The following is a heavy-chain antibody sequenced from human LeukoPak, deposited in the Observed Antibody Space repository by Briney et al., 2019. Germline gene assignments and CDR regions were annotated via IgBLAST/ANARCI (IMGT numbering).Heavy chain of an antibody. CDR1: GFTFSSHG. D-gene: IGHD2-21*02. CDR2: IRYDGSNK. Sequence: GGSLRLSCAASGFTFSSHGMHWVRQAPGKGLEWVAFIRYDGSNKYYADSVKGRFTISRDNSKNTLYLQMNSLRAEDTAVYYCAKNAGNKSVVTARLNYFYYHGIDRWGQRATVNGSS. CDR3: AKNAGNKSVVTARLNYFYYHGIDR. J-gene: IGHJ6*02. V-gene: IGHV3-30*02.